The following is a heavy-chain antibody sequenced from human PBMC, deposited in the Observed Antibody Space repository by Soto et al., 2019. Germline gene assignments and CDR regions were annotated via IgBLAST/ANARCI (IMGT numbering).Heavy chain of an antibody. Sequence: QVQLVESGGGVVQPGRSLRLSCAAFGFTFSNFGMHWGRQAPGKGLEWVAAISADGSDKYFSDSVKGRFTISRDNSKKTLFLQMNSLRVEDTAVYYCTKGSEVARQELDYWGQGTLVTVSS. CDR1: GFTFSNFG. V-gene: IGHV3-30*18. CDR3: TKGSEVARQELDY. J-gene: IGHJ4*02. D-gene: IGHD3-3*01. CDR2: ISADGSDK.